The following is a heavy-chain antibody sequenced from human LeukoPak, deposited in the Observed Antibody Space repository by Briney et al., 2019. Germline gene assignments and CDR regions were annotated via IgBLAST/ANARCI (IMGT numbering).Heavy chain of an antibody. CDR2: VYPGDSDT. CDR3: AKHSSLSRFGYFDP. J-gene: IGHJ5*02. D-gene: IGHD3-10*01. Sequence: GESLKISCKGSGYTFSNYWIGWVRPMPGKGLEWMGVVYPGDSDTRYSPSFQGQVTISVDKSINTAYLQWSSLKASDTAMYCCAKHSSLSRFGYFDPWGQGTLVTVSS. CDR1: GYTFSNYW. V-gene: IGHV5-51*01.